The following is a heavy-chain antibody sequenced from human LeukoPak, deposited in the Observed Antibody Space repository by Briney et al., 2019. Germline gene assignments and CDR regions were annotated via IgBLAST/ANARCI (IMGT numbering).Heavy chain of an antibody. Sequence: ASVKVSCKASGYTLTELSMHWVRQAPGKGLEWMGGFDPEDGETIYAQKFQGRVTMTEDTSTDTAYMELSSLRSEDTAVYYCATGGPLYYYDSSGYSPLDYWGQGTLGTVSS. D-gene: IGHD3-22*01. CDR1: GYTLTELS. V-gene: IGHV1-24*01. CDR3: ATGGPLYYYDSSGYSPLDY. J-gene: IGHJ4*02. CDR2: FDPEDGET.